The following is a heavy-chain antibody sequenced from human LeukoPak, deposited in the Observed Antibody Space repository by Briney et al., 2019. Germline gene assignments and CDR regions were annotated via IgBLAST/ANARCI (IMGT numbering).Heavy chain of an antibody. J-gene: IGHJ5*02. Sequence: SGTLSLTCTVSGGSISSGDYYWSWIRQPPGKGLEWIGYIYYSGSTYYNPSLKSRVTISVDTSKNQFSLKLSSVTAADTAVYYCNRVVAAAMHLDWFDPWGQGTLVTVSS. CDR3: NRVVAAAMHLDWFDP. D-gene: IGHD2-2*01. CDR2: IYYSGST. CDR1: GGSISSGDYY. V-gene: IGHV4-30-4*01.